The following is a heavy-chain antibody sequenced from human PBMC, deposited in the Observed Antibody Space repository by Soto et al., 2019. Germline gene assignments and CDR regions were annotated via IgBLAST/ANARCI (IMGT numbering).Heavy chain of an antibody. CDR2: SIPIFGTA. J-gene: IGHJ6*02. D-gene: IGHD2-15*01. Sequence: QVQLVQSGAEVKTPGSSVKVYCKATGGTFRSYAISWVRQAPGHGLEWMGGSIPIFGTAKYAQKFQGRVTMTADESTSTGYMELSSLRTEDTAVYYCARSQGGSSSLDIYYYYYYGMDVWGQGTKVTVSS. CDR1: GGTFRSYA. CDR3: ARSQGGSSSLDIYYYYYYGMDV. V-gene: IGHV1-69*01.